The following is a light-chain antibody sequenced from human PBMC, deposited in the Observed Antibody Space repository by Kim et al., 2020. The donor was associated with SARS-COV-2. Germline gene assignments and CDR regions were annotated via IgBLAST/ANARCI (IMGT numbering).Light chain of an antibody. CDR2: GAS. CDR3: QQVNSYPHT. CDR1: PDVISY. V-gene: IGKV1-9*01. J-gene: IGKJ2*01. Sequence: DIQLTQSPSFLSASLGDRVTITCRASPDVISYLAWYQNIPGKAPKLLIYGASTLQTGVPSRFSGSESGTLFTLTIDSLQPEDLATYYCQQVNSYPHTFGQGTKVEIK.